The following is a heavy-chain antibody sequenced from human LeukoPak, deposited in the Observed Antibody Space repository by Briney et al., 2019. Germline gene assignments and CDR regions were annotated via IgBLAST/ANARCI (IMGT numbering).Heavy chain of an antibody. CDR3: AKDSSSWNDAFDI. CDR2: ISYDGSNK. V-gene: IGHV3-30*04. Sequence: PGRSLRLSCAASGFTFSSYAMHWVRQAPGKGLEWVAVISYDGSNKYYADSVKGRFTISRDNAKNSLYLQMNSLRAEDMALYYCAKDSSSWNDAFDIWGQGTMVTVSS. D-gene: IGHD6-13*01. CDR1: GFTFSSYA. J-gene: IGHJ3*02.